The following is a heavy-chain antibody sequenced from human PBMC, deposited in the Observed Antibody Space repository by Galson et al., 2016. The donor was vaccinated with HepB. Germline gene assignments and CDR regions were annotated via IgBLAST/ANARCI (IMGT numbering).Heavy chain of an antibody. Sequence: SLRLSCAASGFTFSSYPMHWVRQAPGKRLEWVADGSNKYYADSVKGRFTISRDNSKNTLYLQMNSVRAEDTAVYYCTRVLIVYSSWSRNNYYYGMDVWGQGTTVTVSS. CDR1: GFTFSSYP. V-gene: IGHV3-30-3*01. J-gene: IGHJ6*02. CDR3: TRVLIVYSSWSRNNYYYGMDV. CDR2: GSNK. D-gene: IGHD6-19*01.